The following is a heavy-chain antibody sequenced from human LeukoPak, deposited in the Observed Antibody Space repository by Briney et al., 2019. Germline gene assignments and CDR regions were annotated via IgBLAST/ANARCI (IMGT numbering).Heavy chain of an antibody. J-gene: IGHJ6*03. CDR1: GFTFSSYA. Sequence: PGGSLRLSCAASGFTFSSYAMSWVRQAPGKGLEWVSAISGSGGSTYYADSVKGRFTISRDNSKNTLYLHMNSLRAEDTAVYYCAKRRQDIVVVVAATHYYYYMDVWGKGTTVTVSS. CDR2: ISGSGGST. CDR3: AKRRQDIVVVVAATHYYYYMDV. V-gene: IGHV3-23*01. D-gene: IGHD2-15*01.